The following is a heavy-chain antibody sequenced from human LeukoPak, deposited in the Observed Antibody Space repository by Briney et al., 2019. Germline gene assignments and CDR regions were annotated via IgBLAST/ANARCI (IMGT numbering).Heavy chain of an antibody. CDR2: ISGSGGST. Sequence: GGSLRLSCAASGFTFSSFALSWVRQAPGKGLEWVSSISGSGGSTSYADSVKGRFTISRDISTNTLYLQMNSLRAEDTAVYYCARDISLDYYDSSGYYGPVYWGQGTLVTVSS. CDR3: ARDISLDYYDSSGYYGPVY. CDR1: GFTFSSFA. V-gene: IGHV3-23*01. J-gene: IGHJ4*02. D-gene: IGHD3-22*01.